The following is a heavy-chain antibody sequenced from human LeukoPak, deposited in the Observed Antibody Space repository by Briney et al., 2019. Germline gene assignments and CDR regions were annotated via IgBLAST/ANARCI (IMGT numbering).Heavy chain of an antibody. V-gene: IGHV3-48*03. Sequence: GGSLRLSCVGYGFSLSSYEMNWVRQAPGKGLEWVSYISGSGRTIYYADSVKGRFTISRDNAKNSLYLQMNSLRAEDTAVYYCAREYTSSFDYWGQGTLVTVSS. CDR1: GFSLSSYE. D-gene: IGHD6-6*01. J-gene: IGHJ4*02. CDR2: ISGSGRTI. CDR3: AREYTSSFDY.